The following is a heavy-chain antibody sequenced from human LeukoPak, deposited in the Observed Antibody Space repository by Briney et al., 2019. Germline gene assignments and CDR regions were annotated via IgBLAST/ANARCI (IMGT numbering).Heavy chain of an antibody. CDR2: VSGDNGQT. CDR3: ARVYLYTTGWSAAYYYFMDV. Sequence: ASVKVSCKASTYISSDFGISWVRLAPGAGLEWRGWVSGDNGQTNYGHKFYGRVTMTMETSTNTASMELRGLRSDDTAIYYCARVYLYTTGWSAAYYYFMDVWGKGTTVIVSS. V-gene: IGHV1-18*01. J-gene: IGHJ6*03. CDR1: TYISSDFG. D-gene: IGHD3-16*02.